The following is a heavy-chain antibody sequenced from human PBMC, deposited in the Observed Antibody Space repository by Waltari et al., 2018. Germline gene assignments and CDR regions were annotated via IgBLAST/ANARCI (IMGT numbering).Heavy chain of an antibody. D-gene: IGHD5-18*01. V-gene: IGHV3-53*01. CDR2: IYNGGNT. CDR3: ARDDRYGQFMRFDF. Sequence: EVQLVESGGGLIQPGGSLRLSCEASGLTVSRNYMSWVRQAPGEGLEWLSAIYNGGNTFDAGSVKGRFNNSIDNSKNTLYLQMNSLGVDDTAVYYCARDDRYGQFMRFDFWGQGTVVTVSS. CDR1: GLTVSRNY. J-gene: IGHJ4*02.